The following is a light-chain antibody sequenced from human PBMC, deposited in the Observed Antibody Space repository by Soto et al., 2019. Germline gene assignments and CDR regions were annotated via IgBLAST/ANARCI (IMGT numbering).Light chain of an antibody. V-gene: IGKV3-11*01. Sequence: EIVLTQSPATLSLAPVYISPLSFISSQSVNKYLAWYRQKPGQPPRLLIYDASYRATGIPDRFSGSGSGTDFTLTIRRLEPEDFAVYYCQKSSDWPQITVGKGKRLAIK. CDR2: DAS. J-gene: IGKJ5*01. CDR1: QSVNKY. CDR3: QKSSDWPQIT.